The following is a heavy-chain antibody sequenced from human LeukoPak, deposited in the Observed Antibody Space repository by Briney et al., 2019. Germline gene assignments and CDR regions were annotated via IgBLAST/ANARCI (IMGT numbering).Heavy chain of an antibody. CDR2: IYYSGST. J-gene: IGHJ4*02. Sequence: SETLSLTCTVSGGSISSYYWSWIRQPPGKGLEWIGYIYYSGSTNYNPSLKSRVTISVDTSKNQFSLKLSSVTAADTAVYYCAXXXXXXATKLDYWGQGTLVTVSS. CDR1: GGSISSYY. CDR3: AXXXXXXATKLDY. V-gene: IGHV4-59*01. D-gene: IGHD5-12*01.